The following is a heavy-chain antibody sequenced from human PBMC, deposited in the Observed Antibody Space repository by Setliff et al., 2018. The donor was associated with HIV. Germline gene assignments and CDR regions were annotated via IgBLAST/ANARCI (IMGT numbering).Heavy chain of an antibody. D-gene: IGHD2-8*02. CDR1: INTFLNYG. J-gene: IGHJ4*02. Sequence: GASVKVSCKASINTFLNYGISWVRQAPGQGLEWMGWISVHNDNSNYAQRFRDRVTMTTDIPTSTAYMELRGLRSDDTAVYYCARDVGYCTATSCQTGFDYWGQGTLVTVSS. CDR2: ISVHNDNS. V-gene: IGHV1-18*01. CDR3: ARDVGYCTATSCQTGFDY.